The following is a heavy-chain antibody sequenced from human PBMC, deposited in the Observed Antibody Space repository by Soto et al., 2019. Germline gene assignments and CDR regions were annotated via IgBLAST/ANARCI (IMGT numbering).Heavy chain of an antibody. CDR3: ARGGIHYYDSSGHAFDY. V-gene: IGHV1-69*06. J-gene: IGHJ4*02. CDR2: IIPIFGTA. Sequence: QVQLVQSGAEVKKPGSAVKVSCKASGGTFDIYGFNWARQAPGQGLEWMGTIIPIFGTADYAQKFEGRVSITADKSTSTAYMELRSLTSEDTATYYCARGGIHYYDSSGHAFDYWGQGTLITVSS. CDR1: GGTFDIYG. D-gene: IGHD3-22*01.